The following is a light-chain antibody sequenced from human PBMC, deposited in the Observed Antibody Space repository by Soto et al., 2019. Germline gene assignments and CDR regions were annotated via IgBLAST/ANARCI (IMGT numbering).Light chain of an antibody. Sequence: QSALTQPASVSGSLGQSITISCTGTSSDVGYYDYVSWYQQHPGKAPKLMIYEVNNRPSGVSNRFSGSKFGNTASLTISGLQAEDEADYYCASYTTSVTWVFGGGTKVTVL. V-gene: IGLV2-14*01. J-gene: IGLJ3*02. CDR2: EVN. CDR3: ASYTTSVTWV. CDR1: SSDVGYYDY.